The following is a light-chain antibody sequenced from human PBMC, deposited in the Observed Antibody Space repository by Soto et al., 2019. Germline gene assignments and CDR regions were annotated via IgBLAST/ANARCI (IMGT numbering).Light chain of an antibody. CDR3: QRSYGSPPWT. CDR2: GAS. J-gene: IGKJ1*01. Sequence: DIQMTHSPSSLSASVGDRVTITCRASQTVSIFLNWYQQKPGKAPKLLIYGASTLQGGVPSRFSGSGSGTDFTLTISRLQPEDFATYYCQRSYGSPPWTFGQGTKV. CDR1: QTVSIF. V-gene: IGKV1-39*01.